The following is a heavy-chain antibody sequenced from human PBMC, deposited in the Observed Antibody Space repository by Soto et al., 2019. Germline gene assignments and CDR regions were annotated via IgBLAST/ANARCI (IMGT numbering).Heavy chain of an antibody. Sequence: QVQLQESGPGLVRPSQTLSLTCRVSGGSISSSNYYWTWIRQPPGKGLEWIGYIDYSGNTYYNPSLQSRVTISVDTSENQFSLTLTSMTAADTAVYYCARELTGYRYGPGEVYWDQGTLITVSS. CDR1: GGSISSSNYY. D-gene: IGHD5-18*01. CDR2: IDYSGNT. J-gene: IGHJ4*02. V-gene: IGHV4-30-4*01. CDR3: ARELTGYRYGPGEVY.